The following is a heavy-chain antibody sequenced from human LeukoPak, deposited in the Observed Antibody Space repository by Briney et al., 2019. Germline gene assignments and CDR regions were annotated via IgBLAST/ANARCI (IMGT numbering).Heavy chain of an antibody. Sequence: GGSLRLSCAASGFTFSSYAMSWVRQAPGEGLEWVSAISGSGGSTYYADSVKGRSTISRDNSKNTLYLQMNSLRAEDTAVYYCAKPYFGGFGDPFDYWGQGTLVTVSS. J-gene: IGHJ4*02. CDR1: GFTFSSYA. D-gene: IGHD3-10*01. CDR3: AKPYFGGFGDPFDY. CDR2: ISGSGGST. V-gene: IGHV3-23*01.